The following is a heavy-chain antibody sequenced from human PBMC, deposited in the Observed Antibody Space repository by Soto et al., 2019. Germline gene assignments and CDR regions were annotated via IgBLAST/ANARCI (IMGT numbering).Heavy chain of an antibody. V-gene: IGHV4-31*03. Sequence: SETLSLTCTVSGGSISSGGYYWSWIRQHPGKGLEWIGYIYYSGSTYYNPSLKSRVTISVDTSKNQFSLKLSSVTAADTAVYYCARDRSGGVVVAADSWFDPWGQGTLVTVSS. D-gene: IGHD2-15*01. J-gene: IGHJ5*02. CDR1: GGSISSGGYY. CDR2: IYYSGST. CDR3: ARDRSGGVVVAADSWFDP.